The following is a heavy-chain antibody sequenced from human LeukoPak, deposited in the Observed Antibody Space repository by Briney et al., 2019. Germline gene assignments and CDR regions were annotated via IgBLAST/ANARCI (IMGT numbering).Heavy chain of an antibody. Sequence: SQTLSLTCAISGDSFSGNSVAWTWIRQSPSRGLEWLGRTYYASKWYNDYAISVKSRITVSPDTSKNQFSLQLNSVTPEDTAVYFCARGRSSAFDSWGQGTVVTVSS. CDR1: GDSFSGNSVA. CDR3: ARGRSSAFDS. J-gene: IGHJ4*02. V-gene: IGHV6-1*01. CDR2: TYYASKWYN. D-gene: IGHD3-10*01.